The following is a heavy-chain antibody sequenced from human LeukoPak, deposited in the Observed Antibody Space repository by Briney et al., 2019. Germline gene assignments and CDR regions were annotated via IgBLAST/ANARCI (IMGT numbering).Heavy chain of an antibody. Sequence: LRLSCAVSGFSFSSYGVTWDRHAPAKGPGLEWLGRTYYRSKWYNHYAASVKSPITINPDTSNNQFSLQLNSVTPEDTAVYYCARSSAWPDYWGQGTLVTVSS. CDR2: TYYRSKWYN. D-gene: IGHD6-19*01. V-gene: IGHV6-1*01. J-gene: IGHJ4*02. CDR3: ARSSAWPDY. CDR1: GFSFSSYGVT.